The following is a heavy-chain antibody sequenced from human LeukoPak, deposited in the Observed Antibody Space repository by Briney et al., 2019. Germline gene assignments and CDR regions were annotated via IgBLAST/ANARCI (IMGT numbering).Heavy chain of an antibody. V-gene: IGHV1-24*01. D-gene: IGHD4-23*01. CDR2: FDPEDGET. J-gene: IGHJ4*02. CDR1: GYTLTELS. CDR3: ASYHDYGGNPDY. Sequence: ASVKVSCKVSGYTLTELSMHWVRQAPGKGLEWMGGFDPEDGETIYAQKFQGRVTMTRDTSISTAYMELSRLRSDDTAVYYCASYHDYGGNPDYWGQGTLVTVSS.